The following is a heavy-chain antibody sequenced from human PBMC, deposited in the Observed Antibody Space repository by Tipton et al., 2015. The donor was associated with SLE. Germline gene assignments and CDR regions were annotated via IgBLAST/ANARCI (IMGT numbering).Heavy chain of an antibody. CDR3: ARVGVVTPFDY. D-gene: IGHD4-23*01. CDR2: IYYSGST. V-gene: IGHV4-59*11. CDR1: GGSISSHY. Sequence: LRLSCTVSGGSISSHYWSWIRQPPGKGLEWIGYIYYSGSTNYNPSLKSRVTISVDTSRNQFSLKLSSVTAADTAVYYCARVGVVTPFDYWGQGTLVTVSS. J-gene: IGHJ4*02.